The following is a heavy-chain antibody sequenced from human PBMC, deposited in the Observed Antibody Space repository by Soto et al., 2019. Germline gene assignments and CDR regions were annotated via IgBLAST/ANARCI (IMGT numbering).Heavy chain of an antibody. D-gene: IGHD2-21*02. CDR3: AHRPTSTDDFYFAY. V-gene: IGHV2-5*01. Sequence: QITLTESGPILVTPTQTLTLTCSFSGFSLTTSGVAVGWFRQPPGKAPEWLALFYWNDDKRYSPSLRSRLTVTGDSSKNQVVLTLANVDPVDSGTYYCAHRPTSTDDFYFAYWGQGTLVTVSS. CDR2: FYWNDDK. J-gene: IGHJ4*02. CDR1: GFSLTTSGVA.